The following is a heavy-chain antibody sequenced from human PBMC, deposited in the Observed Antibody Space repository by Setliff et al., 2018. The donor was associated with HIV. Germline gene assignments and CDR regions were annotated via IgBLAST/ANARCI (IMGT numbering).Heavy chain of an antibody. D-gene: IGHD1-26*01. J-gene: IGHJ3*01. V-gene: IGHV1-18*01. CDR1: GYAFIGYY. CDR2: ISAYTGNT. Sequence: ASVKVSCKASGYAFIGYYIHWVRQAPGQGLEWLGWISAYTGNTNYAQKFHGRVSMTTDSSTSTGYMELTSLRSDDTAVYYCARRRRSSDDSFDFWGQGTLVTVSS. CDR3: ARRRRSSDDSFDF.